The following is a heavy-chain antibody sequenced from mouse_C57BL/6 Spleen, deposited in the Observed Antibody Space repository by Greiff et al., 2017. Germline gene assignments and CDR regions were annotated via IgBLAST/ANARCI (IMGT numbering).Heavy chain of an antibody. D-gene: IGHD2-4*01. Sequence: VQLQQSGPELVKPGASVKISCKASGYSFTGYYMNWVKQSPEKSLEWIGEINPSTGGTTYNQKFKAKATLTVDKSSSTAYMQLKGLTSEDSAVXYCARRDYDDAMDYWGQGTSVTVSS. CDR1: GYSFTGYY. CDR2: INPSTGGT. CDR3: ARRDYDDAMDY. V-gene: IGHV1-42*01. J-gene: IGHJ4*01.